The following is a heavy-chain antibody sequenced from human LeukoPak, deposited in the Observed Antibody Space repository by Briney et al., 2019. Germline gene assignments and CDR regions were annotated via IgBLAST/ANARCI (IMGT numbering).Heavy chain of an antibody. D-gene: IGHD6-13*01. CDR3: ASDSSSARKGFDY. J-gene: IGHJ4*02. Sequence: SGTLSLTCTVSGGSISSSSYYGGWIRQPPGKGLEWLGSIYYSGSTYYNPSLKSRVTISVDTSKNQFSLKLRSVTAADTAVYYCASDSSSARKGFDYWGQGTLVTVSS. V-gene: IGHV4-39*01. CDR2: IYYSGST. CDR1: GGSISSSSYY.